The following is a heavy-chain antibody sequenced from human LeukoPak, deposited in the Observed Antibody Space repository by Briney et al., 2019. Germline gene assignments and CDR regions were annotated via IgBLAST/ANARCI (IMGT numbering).Heavy chain of an antibody. Sequence: SVKVSCKASGGIFSSYAISWVRQAPGQGLEWMGGIIPIFGTGNYAQKFQGRVTITADESTSTAYMELSSLRSEDTAVYYCARRGSDCSGGNCYLGYAFDIWGQGTMVTISS. CDR1: GGIFSSYA. CDR2: IIPIFGTG. J-gene: IGHJ3*02. D-gene: IGHD2-15*01. CDR3: ARRGSDCSGGNCYLGYAFDI. V-gene: IGHV1-69*01.